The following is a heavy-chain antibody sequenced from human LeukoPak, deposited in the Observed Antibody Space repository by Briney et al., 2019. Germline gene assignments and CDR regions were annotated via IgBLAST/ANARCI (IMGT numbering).Heavy chain of an antibody. D-gene: IGHD3-22*01. CDR2: IRSKAYGGTT. CDR3: TRDPPRKLRYYYDSSSYPDY. J-gene: IGHJ4*02. Sequence: GGSLRLSCTASGFTFGDYAMSWVRQAPGKGLEWVGFIRSKAYGGTTEYAASVKGRFTISRDDSKSIAYLQMNSLKTEDTAVYYCTRDPPRKLRYYYDSSSYPDYWGQGTLVTVSS. CDR1: GFTFGDYA. V-gene: IGHV3-49*04.